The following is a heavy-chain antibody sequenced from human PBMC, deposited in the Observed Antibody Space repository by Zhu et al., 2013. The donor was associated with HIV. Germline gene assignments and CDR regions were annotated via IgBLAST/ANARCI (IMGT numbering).Heavy chain of an antibody. V-gene: IGHV3-30-3*01. CDR1: GFSFSGYA. J-gene: IGHJ4*02. D-gene: IGHD6-19*01. CDR2: ISYDGANT. CDR3: AKDQSPSIAVAGIEDY. Sequence: QVQLVESGGGVVQPGRSLRLSCAASGFSFSGYAMHWVRQAPGKGLEWVAVISYDGANTYYADSVKGRFTISRDNSKNTLYLQMNSLRAEDTAVYYCAKDQSPSIAVAGIEDYWGQGTLVTVSS.